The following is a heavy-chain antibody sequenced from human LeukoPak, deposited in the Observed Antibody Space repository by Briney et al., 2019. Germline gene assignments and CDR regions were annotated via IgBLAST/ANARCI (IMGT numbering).Heavy chain of an antibody. Sequence: GGSLRLSCAASGFTFSGYAMSWVRQAPGKGLEWVSAISGSGGSTYYADSVRGRFTISRDNSKNTLYLQMNSLRAEDTAVYYCAKVAGIGVGATSYWGQGTLVTVSS. CDR2: ISGSGGST. J-gene: IGHJ4*02. CDR3: AKVAGIGVGATSY. D-gene: IGHD1-26*01. V-gene: IGHV3-23*01. CDR1: GFTFSGYA.